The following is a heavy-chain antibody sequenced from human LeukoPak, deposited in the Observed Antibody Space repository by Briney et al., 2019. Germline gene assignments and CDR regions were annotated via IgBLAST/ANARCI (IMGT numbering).Heavy chain of an antibody. CDR3: ARGPEGYYYGSGSYYKGAGWFDP. D-gene: IGHD3-10*01. V-gene: IGHV1-69*13. CDR2: IIPIFGTA. J-gene: IGHJ5*02. CDR1: GGTFNSYA. Sequence: RASVRVSFKASGGTFNSYAISWVRQAPGQGLEGMGGIIPIFGTANYAQKFQGRVTITADESTSPAYMELRSLRSEDTAVYYCARGPEGYYYGSGSYYKGAGWFDPWGQGTLVTVSS.